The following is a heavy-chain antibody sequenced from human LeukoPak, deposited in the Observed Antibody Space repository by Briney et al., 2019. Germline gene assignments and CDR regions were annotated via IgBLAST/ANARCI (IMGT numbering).Heavy chain of an antibody. CDR2: ISYDGSNN. V-gene: IGHV3-30*18. D-gene: IGHD1-1*01. J-gene: IGHJ4*02. CDR1: GFIFRNYG. CDR3: AKDQTLGATGTTCIDS. Sequence: GGSLRLSCVVSGFIFRNYGMHCVRQAPGKWLEWVAVISYDGSNNYYTDSGKGRFTISRDNSKNTLYLQMSSLRAEDTAVYYCAKDQTLGATGTTCIDSWGQGTLVTVSS.